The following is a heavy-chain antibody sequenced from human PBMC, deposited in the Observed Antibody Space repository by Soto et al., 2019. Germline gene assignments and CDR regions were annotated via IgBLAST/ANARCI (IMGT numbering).Heavy chain of an antibody. J-gene: IGHJ6*02. Sequence: EPLSLTCTGSGGPMSSYYWSWIRQPPGKGLEWIGYIYYSGSTNYNPSLKSRVTISVDTSKNQFSLKLSSVTAADTAVYYCARDKRYGSELDYYYGMDGWGQGTTVPVS. CDR3: ARDKRYGSELDYYYGMDG. D-gene: IGHD3-10*01. CDR2: IYYSGST. V-gene: IGHV4-59*12. CDR1: GGPMSSYY.